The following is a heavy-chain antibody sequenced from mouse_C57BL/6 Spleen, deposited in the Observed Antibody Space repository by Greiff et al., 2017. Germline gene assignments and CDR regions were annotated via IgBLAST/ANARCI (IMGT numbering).Heavy chain of an antibody. CDR1: GYTFTSYW. V-gene: IGHV1-61*01. J-gene: IGHJ2*01. D-gene: IGHD2-1*01. CDR3: ASGEGIYYGNY. CDR2: IYPSDSET. Sequence: QVQLQQPGAELVRPGSSVKLSCKASGYTFTSYWMDWVKQRPGQGLEWIGNIYPSDSETHYNQKFKDKATLTVDKSSSTAYMQLSSLTSEDSAVYYCASGEGIYYGNYWGQGTTLTVSS.